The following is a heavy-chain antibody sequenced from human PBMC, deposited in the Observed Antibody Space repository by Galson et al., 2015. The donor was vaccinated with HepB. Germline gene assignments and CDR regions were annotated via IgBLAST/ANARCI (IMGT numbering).Heavy chain of an antibody. CDR2: IVVGSGNT. CDR1: GFTFTSSA. D-gene: IGHD1-26*01. J-gene: IGHJ4*02. CDR3: AARSREWELLRPDY. Sequence: SVKVSCKASGFTFTSSAMQWVRQARGQRLEWIGWIVVGSGNTNYAQKFQERVTFTRDMSTSTAYMELSSLRSEDTAVYYCAARSREWELLRPDYWGQGTLVTVSS. V-gene: IGHV1-58*02.